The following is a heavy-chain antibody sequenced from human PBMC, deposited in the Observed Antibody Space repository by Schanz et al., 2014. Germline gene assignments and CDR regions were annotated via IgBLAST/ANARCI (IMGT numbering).Heavy chain of an antibody. J-gene: IGHJ3*02. Sequence: EVQLVESGGGLVKPGGSLRLSCAVSGFTVNTNYMSWVRQAPGKGLEWISSMYINSGSTQYADSVKGRFTISRDNSKNTLYLQMNSLRDEDTAVYYCASLRVEYSSSFGAFDIWGQGTMVTVSS. CDR2: MYINSGST. V-gene: IGHV3-66*01. D-gene: IGHD6-6*01. CDR1: GFTVNTNY. CDR3: ASLRVEYSSSFGAFDI.